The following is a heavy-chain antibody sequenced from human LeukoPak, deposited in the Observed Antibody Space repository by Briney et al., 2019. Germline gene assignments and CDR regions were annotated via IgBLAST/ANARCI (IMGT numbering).Heavy chain of an antibody. D-gene: IGHD6-13*01. Sequence: HPGGSLRLSCAASGFTFSSYWMSWVRQAPGKGLEWVANIKQDGSEKYNVDSVKGRFTISRDNAKNSLYLQMNSLRAEDTAVYYCARVKLRSSSWLKMGAFDIWGQGTMVTVSS. CDR3: ARVKLRSSSWLKMGAFDI. CDR1: GFTFSSYW. V-gene: IGHV3-7*01. J-gene: IGHJ3*02. CDR2: IKQDGSEK.